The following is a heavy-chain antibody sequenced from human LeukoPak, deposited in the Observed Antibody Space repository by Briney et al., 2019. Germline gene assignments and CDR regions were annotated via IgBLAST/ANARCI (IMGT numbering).Heavy chain of an antibody. V-gene: IGHV4-59*01. CDR3: ARAHSNYSPGYYGMDV. CDR2: IYYSGST. Sequence: SETLSLTCTVSGGSISSYYWSWIRQPPGKGLEWIGYIYYSGSTNYNSSLKSRVTISVDTSKNQFSLKLSSVTAADTAVYYCARAHSNYSPGYYGMDVWGQGTTVTVSS. D-gene: IGHD4-11*01. J-gene: IGHJ6*02. CDR1: GGSISSYY.